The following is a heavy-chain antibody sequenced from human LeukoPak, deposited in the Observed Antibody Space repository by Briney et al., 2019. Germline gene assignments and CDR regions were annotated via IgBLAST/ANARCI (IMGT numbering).Heavy chain of an antibody. Sequence: GRSLRLSCTASGFTGDYAMSWFRQAPGKGLEWVGFIRSKAFGGTTEYAASVKGRFTISRDDSKSIAYLQMNSLKTEDTAMYYCTRGIRFLEWLSAYWGQGTLVTVSS. CDR2: IRSKAFGGTT. D-gene: IGHD3-3*01. CDR1: GFTGDYA. J-gene: IGHJ4*02. CDR3: TRGIRFLEWLSAY. V-gene: IGHV3-49*03.